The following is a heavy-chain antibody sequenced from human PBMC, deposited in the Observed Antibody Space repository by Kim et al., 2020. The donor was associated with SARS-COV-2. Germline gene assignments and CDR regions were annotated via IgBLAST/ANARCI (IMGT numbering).Heavy chain of an antibody. CDR1: GGSISSYY. CDR3: ARTHHCFDP. Sequence: SETLSLTCTVSGGSISSYYWSWIRQPPGKGLEWIGYIYYSGSTNYNPSLKSRVTISVDTSKNQFSLKLSSVTAADTAVYYCARTHHCFDPWGQGTLVTVS. J-gene: IGHJ5*02. V-gene: IGHV4-59*01. CDR2: IYYSGST.